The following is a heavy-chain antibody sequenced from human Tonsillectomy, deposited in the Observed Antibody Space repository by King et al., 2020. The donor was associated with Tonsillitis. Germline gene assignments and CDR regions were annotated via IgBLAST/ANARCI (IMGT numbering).Heavy chain of an antibody. J-gene: IGHJ3*02. CDR3: VRDGYYDSPAFDI. D-gene: IGHD3-22*01. V-gene: IGHV4-59*01. Sequence: QLQESGPGLVKPSETLSLTCTVSGDSISSYYWSWIRQPPGKGLEWIGYISYSGSTNYNPSLKSRVTISVDTSKNQFSLKLSSVTAADTAVYYCVRDGYYDSPAFDIWGQGTMVTVSS. CDR2: ISYSGST. CDR1: GDSISSYY.